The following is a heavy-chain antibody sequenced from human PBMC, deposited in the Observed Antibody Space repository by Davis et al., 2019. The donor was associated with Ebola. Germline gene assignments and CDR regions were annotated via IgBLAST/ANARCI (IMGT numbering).Heavy chain of an antibody. CDR3: ARGRRLLADAFHI. Sequence: GESLKISCAASGFTFSSYAMSWVRQAPGKGLEWVSTISSSSNYIYYAESVKGRFTISRDNAKNSLTLQMNSLGGEDTAVYYCARGRRLLADAFHIWGQGTMVTASS. V-gene: IGHV3-21*01. CDR2: ISSSSNYI. CDR1: GFTFSSYA. D-gene: IGHD2-8*02. J-gene: IGHJ3*02.